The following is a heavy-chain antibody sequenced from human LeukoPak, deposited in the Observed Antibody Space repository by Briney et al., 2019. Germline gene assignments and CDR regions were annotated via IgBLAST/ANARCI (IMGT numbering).Heavy chain of an antibody. CDR1: GGSISSYY. Sequence: SETLSLTCTVSGGSISSYYWSWIRQPPGKGLEWIGYIYYSGSTNCNPSLKSRVTISVDTSKNQFSLKLSSVTAADTAVYYCAYYDFWSGYFDYWGQGTLVTVSS. CDR2: IYYSGST. D-gene: IGHD3-3*01. CDR3: AYYDFWSGYFDY. J-gene: IGHJ4*02. V-gene: IGHV4-59*01.